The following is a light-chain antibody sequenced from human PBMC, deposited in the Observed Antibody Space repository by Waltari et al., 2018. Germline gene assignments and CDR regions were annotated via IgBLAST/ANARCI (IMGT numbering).Light chain of an antibody. Sequence: SALTQPASVSGSPGQSIPISCTGTSRAFGCYQYVSWYQTHPRKPPKLSISAVSNRPSGVSNRFSGSKSGSTASLTISGLQAEDEADYYCSSYTSSSTLVVFGGGTKLTVL. CDR3: SSYTSSSTLVV. CDR2: AVS. CDR1: SRAFGCYQY. J-gene: IGLJ2*01. V-gene: IGLV2-14*01.